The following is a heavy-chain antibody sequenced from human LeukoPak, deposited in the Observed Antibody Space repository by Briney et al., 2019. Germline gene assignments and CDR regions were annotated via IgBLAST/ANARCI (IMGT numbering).Heavy chain of an antibody. D-gene: IGHD3-10*01. CDR1: GFSITSDYY. CDR2: IYHSGTT. V-gene: IGHV4-38-2*02. Sequence: SETLSLTCTVSGFSITSDYYWDWIRQPPGKGLEWIGAIYHSGTTYYNPSLQSRVTMSVDTSKNQFSLKLSSVTAADTAVYYCARDSGTTGEVKFDPWGQGTLVTVSS. CDR3: ARDSGTTGEVKFDP. J-gene: IGHJ5*02.